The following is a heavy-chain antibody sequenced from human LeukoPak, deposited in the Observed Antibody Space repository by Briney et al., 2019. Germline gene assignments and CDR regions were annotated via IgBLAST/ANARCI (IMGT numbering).Heavy chain of an antibody. CDR2: MWYAESNR. D-gene: IGHD2-15*01. J-gene: IGHJ4*02. CDR3: ARDAGVGSGNGG. CDR1: GFTFSSFG. V-gene: IGHV3-33*01. Sequence: SGGSLRLSCAASGFTFSSFGMHWVRQAPGKGLEWVAVMWYAESNRYYADSVKGRFTISRDNSKNTLYLQMNSLRAEDTAAYYCARDAGVGSGNGGWGQGTLVTVSS.